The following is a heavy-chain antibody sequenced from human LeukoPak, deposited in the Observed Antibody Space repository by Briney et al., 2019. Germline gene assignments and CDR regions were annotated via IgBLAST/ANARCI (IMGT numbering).Heavy chain of an antibody. CDR2: ISAYNGNT. CDR1: GYTFTSYG. Sequence: ASVKVSCKASGYTFTSYGISWVRQAPGQGLEWMGWISAYNGNTNYAQKLQGRVTMTTDTSTSTAYMELRSLRSDDTAVYYCAKDFAYSSGWGTYYFDYWGQGTLVTVSS. J-gene: IGHJ4*02. D-gene: IGHD6-19*01. V-gene: IGHV1-18*01. CDR3: AKDFAYSSGWGTYYFDY.